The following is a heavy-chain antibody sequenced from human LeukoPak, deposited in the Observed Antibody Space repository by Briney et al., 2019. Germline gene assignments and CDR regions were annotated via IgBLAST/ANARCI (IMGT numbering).Heavy chain of an antibody. CDR2: ISAYNGNT. CDR1: GYTFTSYG. D-gene: IGHD5-12*01. CDR3: AKGKVGIVATIPFDY. Sequence: ASVKVSCKASGYTFTSYGISWVRQAPGQGLEWMGWISAYNGNTNYAQKLQGRVTMTTDTSTSTAYMELRSLRSDDTAVYYCAKGKVGIVATIPFDYWGQGTLVTVSS. J-gene: IGHJ4*02. V-gene: IGHV1-18*01.